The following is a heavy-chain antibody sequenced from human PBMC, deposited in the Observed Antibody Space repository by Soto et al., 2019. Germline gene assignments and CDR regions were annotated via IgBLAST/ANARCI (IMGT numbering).Heavy chain of an antibody. Sequence: QVKLQQAGPGLVKPSETLSLTCTVSGGSMINYYGSWVRQTPGKGVEWIGYMFYSGRSNYNASLKSRVDISVDTANNQISLNLHSVSAADTAVYYCVRSGHSFGGVVWGQGTLATVPS. V-gene: IGHV4-59*01. CDR3: VRSGHSFGGVV. CDR1: GGSMINYY. J-gene: IGHJ4*02. D-gene: IGHD3-16*01. CDR2: MFYSGRS.